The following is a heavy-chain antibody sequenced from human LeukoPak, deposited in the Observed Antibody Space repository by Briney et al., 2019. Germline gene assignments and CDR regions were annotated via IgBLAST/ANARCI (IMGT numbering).Heavy chain of an antibody. Sequence: SETLSLTCTVSGGSISSGDYYWSWICQPPGKGLEWIGYIYYSGSTYYNPSLKSRVTISVDTSKSQFSLKLSSVTAADTAVYYCARDLSYDSSGYYSYYYGMDVWGQGTTVTVSS. V-gene: IGHV4-30-4*01. CDR3: ARDLSYDSSGYYSYYYGMDV. CDR2: IYYSGST. D-gene: IGHD3-22*01. CDR1: GGSISSGDYY. J-gene: IGHJ6*02.